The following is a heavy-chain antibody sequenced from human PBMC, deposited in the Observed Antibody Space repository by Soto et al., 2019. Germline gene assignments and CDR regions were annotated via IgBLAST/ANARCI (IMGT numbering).Heavy chain of an antibody. D-gene: IGHD2-8*02. CDR3: TRALPDFETTGHYIDY. Sequence: LRLSCSASGFTVSNHYMTWVRQAPGKGLEWVSVIYSGGSRYYADSVKGRFAISRDHSKNTLYLQMNSLTAEDTAVYYCTRALPDFETTGHYIDYWGQGTLVTVSS. V-gene: IGHV3-53*01. CDR2: IYSGGSR. CDR1: GFTVSNHY. J-gene: IGHJ4*02.